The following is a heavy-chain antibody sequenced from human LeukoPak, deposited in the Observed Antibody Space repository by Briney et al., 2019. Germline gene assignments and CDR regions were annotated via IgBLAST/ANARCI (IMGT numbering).Heavy chain of an antibody. Sequence: SETLSLTCTVSDGSIDSYYWGWIRQPPGKGLEWIGSIYYSGSTYYNPSLKSRVTISVDTSKNQFSLKLSSVTAADTAVYYCASSGSYSFYYYYYYGMDVWGQGTTVTVSS. CDR1: DGSIDSYY. D-gene: IGHD3-10*01. V-gene: IGHV4-39*01. CDR2: IYYSGST. J-gene: IGHJ6*02. CDR3: ASSGSYSFYYYYYYGMDV.